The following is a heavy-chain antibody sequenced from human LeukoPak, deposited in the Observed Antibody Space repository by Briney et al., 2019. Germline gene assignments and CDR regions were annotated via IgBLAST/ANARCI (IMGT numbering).Heavy chain of an antibody. J-gene: IGHJ4*02. Sequence: PGGSLRLSCAASGFTFDDYAMHWVRKAPGKGLEWVSLISWDGGSTYYADSVKGRFTISRDNSKNSLYLQMNSLRAEDTALYYCAKDATGIRSSWYHTYYFDYWGQGTLVTVSS. V-gene: IGHV3-43D*03. CDR1: GFTFDDYA. CDR3: AKDATGIRSSWYHTYYFDY. CDR2: ISWDGGST. D-gene: IGHD6-13*01.